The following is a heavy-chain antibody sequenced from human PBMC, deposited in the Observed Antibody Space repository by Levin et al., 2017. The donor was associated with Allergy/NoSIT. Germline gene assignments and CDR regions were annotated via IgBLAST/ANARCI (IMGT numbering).Heavy chain of an antibody. V-gene: IGHV1-69*01. Sequence: KISCKASGGTFSSYAISWVRQAPGQGLEWMGGIIPIFGTANYAQKFQGRVTITADESTSTAYMELSSLRSEDTAVYYCARDRASGSDAFDIWGQGTMVTVSS. J-gene: IGHJ3*02. CDR1: GGTFSSYA. CDR3: ARDRASGSDAFDI. D-gene: IGHD3-3*01. CDR2: IIPIFGTA.